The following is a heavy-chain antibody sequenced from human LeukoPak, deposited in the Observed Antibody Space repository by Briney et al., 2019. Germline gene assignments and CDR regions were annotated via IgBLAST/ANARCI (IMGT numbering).Heavy chain of an antibody. V-gene: IGHV4-39*01. Sequence: SETLSLTCTVSGGSISSSSYYRGWIRQPPGKGLEWIGSIYYSGSTYYNPSLKSRVTISVDTSKNQFSLKLSSVTAADTAVYYCARQLWHQRCYFDYWGQGTLVTVSS. CDR1: GGSISSSSYY. J-gene: IGHJ4*02. CDR3: ARQLWHQRCYFDY. CDR2: IYYSGST. D-gene: IGHD5-18*01.